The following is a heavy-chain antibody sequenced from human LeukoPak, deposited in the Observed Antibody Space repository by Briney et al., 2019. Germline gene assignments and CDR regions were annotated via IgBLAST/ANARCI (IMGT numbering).Heavy chain of an antibody. D-gene: IGHD5-12*01. V-gene: IGHV1-2*02. J-gene: IGHJ6*02. CDR2: INPNSGGT. Sequence: ASVKVSCKASGYTFTGYYMHWVRQAPGQGLEWMGWINPNSGGTNYAQKFQGRVTMTGDTSISTAYMELSRLRSDDTAVYYCARRGYDLGYYYYGMDVWGQGTTVTVSS. CDR3: ARRGYDLGYYYYGMDV. CDR1: GYTFTGYY.